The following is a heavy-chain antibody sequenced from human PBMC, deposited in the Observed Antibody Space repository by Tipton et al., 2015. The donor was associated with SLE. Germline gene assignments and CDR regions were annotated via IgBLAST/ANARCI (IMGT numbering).Heavy chain of an antibody. CDR1: GFTFSSYG. J-gene: IGHJ4*02. Sequence: GSLRLSCAASGFTFSSYGMHWVRQAPGKGLEWVAFIRYDGSNKYYADSVKGRFTISRDNSKNTLYLQMNSLRAEDTAVYYCANLWSIAAAGPFDYWGQGTLVTVSS. CDR2: IRYDGSNK. V-gene: IGHV3-30*02. D-gene: IGHD6-13*01. CDR3: ANLWSIAAAGPFDY.